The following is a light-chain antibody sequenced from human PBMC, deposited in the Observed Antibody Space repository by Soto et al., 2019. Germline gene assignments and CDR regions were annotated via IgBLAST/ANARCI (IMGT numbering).Light chain of an antibody. CDR1: QGISSW. V-gene: IGKV1-12*01. CDR3: QQYYSTPWT. CDR2: AAS. Sequence: DIQMTQSPSSVSASVGDRVTITCRASQGISSWLAWYQQKPGKAPKLLIYAASSLESGVPSRFSGSGSGTEFTLTISSLQAEDVAVYYCQQYYSTPWTFGQGTKVDIK. J-gene: IGKJ1*01.